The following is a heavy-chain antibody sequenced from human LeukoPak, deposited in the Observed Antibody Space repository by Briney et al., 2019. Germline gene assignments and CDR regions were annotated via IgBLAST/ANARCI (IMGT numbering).Heavy chain of an antibody. D-gene: IGHD3-10*01. CDR3: ARVALGSYNWFDP. J-gene: IGHJ5*02. CDR1: GFTFSSYW. CDR2: INTDGSST. V-gene: IGHV3-74*01. Sequence: GGSLRLSCAASGFTFSSYWMHWVRQAPGKGLVWVSRINTDGSSTSYADSVKGRFTISRDNAKNTVYLQMNSLRAEDTAVYYCARVALGSYNWFDPWGQGTLVTVSS.